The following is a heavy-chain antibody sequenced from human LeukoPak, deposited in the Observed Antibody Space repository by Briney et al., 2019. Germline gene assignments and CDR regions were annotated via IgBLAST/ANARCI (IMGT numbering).Heavy chain of an antibody. CDR2: ISYDGSNK. CDR3: ARESLARETGDRSPQPHWYFDL. D-gene: IGHD2-21*02. CDR1: GFTFSSYA. Sequence: GRSLRLSCAASGFTFSSYAMHWVRQAPGKGLEWVAVISYDGSNKYYADSVKGRFTISRDNSKNTLYLQMNSLRAEDTAVYYCARESLARETGDRSPQPHWYFDLWGRGTLVTVSS. V-gene: IGHV3-30-3*01. J-gene: IGHJ2*01.